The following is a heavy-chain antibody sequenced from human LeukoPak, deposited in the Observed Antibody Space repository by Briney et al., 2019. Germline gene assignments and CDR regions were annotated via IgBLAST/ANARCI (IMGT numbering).Heavy chain of an antibody. D-gene: IGHD3-9*01. J-gene: IGHJ4*02. CDR2: IHYTGAT. CDR3: ARGNILTGYCFDF. CDR1: GGSITGYY. Sequence: SETLSLPCAVYGGSITGYYWNWIRQTPGRGLEWGGEIHYTGATSYNPSLKSRATISTDTSKNQFSLRLSSVTAADTAVYYCARGNILTGYCFDFWGQGALVTVSS. V-gene: IGHV4-34*01.